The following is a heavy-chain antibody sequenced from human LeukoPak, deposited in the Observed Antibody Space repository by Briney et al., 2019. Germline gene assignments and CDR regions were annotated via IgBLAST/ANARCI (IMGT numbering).Heavy chain of an antibody. J-gene: IGHJ4*02. V-gene: IGHV3-23*01. CDR1: GFTFSNYA. D-gene: IGHD3-3*01. Sequence: GVSLRLSCAASGFTFSNYAMSWVRQAPGKGLEWVSAVSDSGSRTYYADSVKGHFTISRDNSKNTLYLQMNSLRAEDTAIYYCAKGDPFTIFGVVFSPTFDNWCQGTLVTVSA. CDR2: VSDSGSRT. CDR3: AKGDPFTIFGVVFSPTFDN.